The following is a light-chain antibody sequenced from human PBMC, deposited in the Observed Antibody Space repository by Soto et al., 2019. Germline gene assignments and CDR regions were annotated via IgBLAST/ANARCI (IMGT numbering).Light chain of an antibody. Sequence: DIQMTRSPSSLSAFAGDRVTITCRASQSISSNLNWYQQKPGKAPKLLIYSASSLQSGVPSRFSGSGSGTDFTLTITSLQPEDFATYYCQQSFSIPYIFGQGTKLDIK. J-gene: IGKJ2*01. CDR1: QSISSN. CDR2: SAS. V-gene: IGKV1-39*01. CDR3: QQSFSIPYI.